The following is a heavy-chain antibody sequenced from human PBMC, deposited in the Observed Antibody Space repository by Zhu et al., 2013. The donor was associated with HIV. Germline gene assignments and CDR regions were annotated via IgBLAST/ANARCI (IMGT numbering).Heavy chain of an antibody. Sequence: QVQLVQSGAEVKKPGSSVKVSCKASGGTFSSYAISWVRQAPGQGLEWMGGIIPIFGTANYAQKFQGRVTITADKSTSTAYMELSSLRSEDTAVYYCARDREATVTNWYFDLWGRGTLVTVSS. D-gene: IGHD4-17*01. CDR2: IIPIFGTA. J-gene: IGHJ2*01. V-gene: IGHV1-69*06. CDR1: GGTFSSYA. CDR3: ARDREATVTNWYFDL.